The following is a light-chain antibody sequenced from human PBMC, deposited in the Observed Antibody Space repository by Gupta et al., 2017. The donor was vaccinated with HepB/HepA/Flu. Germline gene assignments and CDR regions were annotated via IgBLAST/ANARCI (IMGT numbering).Light chain of an antibody. CDR2: EIS. CDR1: SSDVDGYDY. J-gene: IGLJ1*01. V-gene: IGLV2-8*01. Sequence: QSALTQPPSASGSPGQSVTISCTRTSSDVDGYDYCSWNQQSPGKAPKVIIYEISTRPSAVPFRFSGSRSGNTSTLTVSEPQADDDAEYFCSSYAGTHICVFGTGTTVTVL. CDR3: SSYAGTHICV.